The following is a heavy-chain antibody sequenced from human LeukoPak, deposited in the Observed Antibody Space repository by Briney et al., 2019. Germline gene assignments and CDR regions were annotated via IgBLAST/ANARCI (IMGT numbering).Heavy chain of an antibody. CDR3: AGTWELRPDGAFDI. Sequence: PSETLSLTCAVYGGSFSGYYWSWIRQPPGKGLEWIGSIYYSGSTYYNPSLKSRVTISVDTSKNQFSLKLSSVTAADTAVYYCAGTWELRPDGAFDIWGQGTMVTVSS. D-gene: IGHD1-26*01. CDR2: IYYSGST. V-gene: IGHV4-34*01. CDR1: GGSFSGYY. J-gene: IGHJ3*02.